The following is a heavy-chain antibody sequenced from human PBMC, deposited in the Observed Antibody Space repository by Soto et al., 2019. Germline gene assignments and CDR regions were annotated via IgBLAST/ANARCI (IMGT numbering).Heavy chain of an antibody. V-gene: IGHV1-3*01. Sequence: ASVKVSCKASGYTFTSYAMHWVRQAPGQRLEWMGWISAGNGNTKYSQKFQGRVTITRDTSASTAYMELSSLRSEDTAVYYCARGTSDFDYWAQGTLVTVSS. CDR2: ISAGNGNT. CDR1: GYTFTSYA. J-gene: IGHJ4*02. CDR3: ARGTSDFDY.